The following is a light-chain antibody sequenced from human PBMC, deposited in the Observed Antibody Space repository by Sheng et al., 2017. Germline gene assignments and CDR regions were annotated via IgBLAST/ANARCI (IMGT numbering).Light chain of an antibody. Sequence: EIVMTQSPATLSVSPGERATLSCRASQSVSSNLAWYQQKPGQAPRLLIYGASTRGTGIPVRFSGSGSGTDFTLTISSLQSEDFAVYFCQQYNNWPPTFGQGTKVEIK. CDR3: QQYNNWPPT. CDR1: QSVSSN. CDR2: GAS. V-gene: IGKV3-15*01. J-gene: IGKJ1*01.